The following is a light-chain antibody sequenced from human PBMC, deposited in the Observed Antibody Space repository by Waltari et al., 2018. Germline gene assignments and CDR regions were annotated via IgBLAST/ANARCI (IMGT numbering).Light chain of an antibody. CDR1: QSLVHSDGNTY. J-gene: IGKJ4*01. CDR3: MQGTHWPLT. V-gene: IGKV2-30*02. Sequence: DGVMTQSPLSLPVTLGQPASISCTSSQSLVHSDGNTYLAWFQQRPGQSPRRLIYKGSNRESGVPDRFSASGSGTDFTLKISRVEAEDVGVYYCMQGTHWPLTFGGGTKVEIK. CDR2: KGS.